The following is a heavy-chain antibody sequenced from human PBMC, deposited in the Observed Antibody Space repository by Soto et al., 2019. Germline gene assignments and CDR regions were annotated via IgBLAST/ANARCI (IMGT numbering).Heavy chain of an antibody. J-gene: IGHJ6*02. CDR2: ISSSSSYI. Sequence: GGSLGLSCAASGFTFSSYSMNWVRQAPGKGLEWVSSISSSSSYIYYADSVKGRFTISRDNAKNSLYLQMNSLRAEDTAVYYCARDMVRGVIRGYYYYYGMDVWGQGTTVTVSS. CDR3: ARDMVRGVIRGYYYYYGMDV. CDR1: GFTFSSYS. D-gene: IGHD3-10*01. V-gene: IGHV3-21*01.